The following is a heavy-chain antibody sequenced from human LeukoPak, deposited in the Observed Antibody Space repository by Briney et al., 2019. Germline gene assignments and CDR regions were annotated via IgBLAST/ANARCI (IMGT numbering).Heavy chain of an antibody. CDR3: AREHRGYYGSGSYLDFGY. CDR2: IYYSGST. Sequence: SETLSLTCTVSGGSISSYYWSWIRQPSGKGLEWIGYIYYSGSTNYNPSLKSRVTISVDTSKNQFSLKLSSVTAADTAVYYCAREHRGYYGSGSYLDFGYWGQGTLVTVSS. D-gene: IGHD3-10*01. V-gene: IGHV4-59*01. J-gene: IGHJ4*02. CDR1: GGSISSYY.